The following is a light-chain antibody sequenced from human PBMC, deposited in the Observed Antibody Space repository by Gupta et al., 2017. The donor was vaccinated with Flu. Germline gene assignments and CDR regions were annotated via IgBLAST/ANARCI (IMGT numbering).Light chain of an antibody. CDR1: SSNIGNKF. CDR2: DNS. J-gene: IGLJ3*02. Sequence: QSVLTQPPSVSAAPGQKVTISCSGSSSNIGNKFVSWYRQVPGTEHKGRREDNSKRPSGIPDRIAGYKSGTSDTRGLNGLQTGDEADYYCATWDSGLSSVVFGGGTKLTVL. V-gene: IGLV1-51*01. CDR3: ATWDSGLSSVV.